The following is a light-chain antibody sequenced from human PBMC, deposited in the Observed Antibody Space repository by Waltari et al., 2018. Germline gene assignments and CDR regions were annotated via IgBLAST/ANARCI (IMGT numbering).Light chain of an antibody. Sequence: DIQMAQSPSSLSASVGDRVTITCRASQSIDSYLIWYQQKPGKAPKLLIYAASTLQSGVPSRFSGSGSGTDFTLTISSLQPEDFATYYCQQSDSIPPQFTFGPGTKVDIK. J-gene: IGKJ3*01. V-gene: IGKV1-39*01. CDR2: AAS. CDR3: QQSDSIPPQFT. CDR1: QSIDSY.